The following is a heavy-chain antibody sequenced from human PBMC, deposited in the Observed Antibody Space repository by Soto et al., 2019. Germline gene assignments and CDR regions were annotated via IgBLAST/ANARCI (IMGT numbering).Heavy chain of an antibody. D-gene: IGHD5-12*01. Sequence: SETLSLTCAVYGVSFSGYYWIWIRQPPGKGLEWIGEINHSGSTNYNPSLKSRVTISVDTSKNQFSLKLSSATAADTAVYYCARGPSGYDTATSDYWGQGTLVTVSS. CDR3: ARGPSGYDTATSDY. CDR1: GVSFSGYY. V-gene: IGHV4-34*01. J-gene: IGHJ4*02. CDR2: INHSGST.